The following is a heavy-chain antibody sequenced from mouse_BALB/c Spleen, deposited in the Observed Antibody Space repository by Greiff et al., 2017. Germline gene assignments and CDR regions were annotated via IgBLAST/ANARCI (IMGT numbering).Heavy chain of an antibody. CDR1: GFSLTSYG. J-gene: IGHJ4*01. D-gene: IGHD2-10*01. CDR3: ARVGLLLYYYAMDY. Sequence: VKLMESGPGLVAPSQSLSITCTVSGFSLTSYGVHWVRQPPGKGLEWLGVIWAGGSTNYNSALMSRLSISKDNSKSQVFLKMNSLQTDDTAMYYCARVGLLLYYYAMDYWGQGTSVTVSS. CDR2: IWAGGST. V-gene: IGHV2-9*02.